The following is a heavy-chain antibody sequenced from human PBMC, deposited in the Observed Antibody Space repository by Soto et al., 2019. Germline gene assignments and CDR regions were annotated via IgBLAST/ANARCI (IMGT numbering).Heavy chain of an antibody. CDR3: AREEGAITGTTFDLDV. J-gene: IGHJ6*02. Sequence: QVQLVQSGAEVKKPGASVKVSCKASGYTFTSYGISWVRQAPGQGLEWMGWISAYNGNTNYAQKLQGRVTMTTDTSTSTADMELRSLRSDDTAVYYCAREEGAITGTTFDLDVWGQGTTVTVSS. CDR1: GYTFTSYG. D-gene: IGHD1-7*01. V-gene: IGHV1-18*01. CDR2: ISAYNGNT.